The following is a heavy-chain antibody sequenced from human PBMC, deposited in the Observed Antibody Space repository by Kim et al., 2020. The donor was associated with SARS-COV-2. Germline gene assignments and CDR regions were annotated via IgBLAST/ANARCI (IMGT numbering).Heavy chain of an antibody. CDR1: GYTFTGYS. CDR3: ARGGGGPFGVVDF. Sequence: ASVKVSCKASGYTFTGYSIHWVRQAPGQGLEWIGRILPNSGDTNFAQRFLGRVTMTRDTSISTAYMELSGLTPDDTAVIYCARGGGGPFGVVDFWGQGTL. J-gene: IGHJ4*02. V-gene: IGHV1-2*06. CDR2: ILPNSGDT. D-gene: IGHD3-3*01.